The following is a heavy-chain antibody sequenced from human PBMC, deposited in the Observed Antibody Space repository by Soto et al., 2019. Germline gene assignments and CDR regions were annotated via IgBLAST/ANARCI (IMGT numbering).Heavy chain of an antibody. Sequence: TVSSNYMSWVRQAPGKGLEWVSAISGSVVSTYSPDSLKGRFTISRDNSKNTLYLQMNSLRAEDTAVYYCAKRSGYSGYGDAFDIWGQGTMVTV. CDR2: ISGSVVST. D-gene: IGHD5-12*01. J-gene: IGHJ3*02. V-gene: IGHV3-23*01. CDR1: TVSSNY. CDR3: AKRSGYSGYGDAFDI.